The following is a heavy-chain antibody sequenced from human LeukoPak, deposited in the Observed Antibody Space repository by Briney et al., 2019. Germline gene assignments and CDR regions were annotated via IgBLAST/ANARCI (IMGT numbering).Heavy chain of an antibody. CDR2: ISTSGNTI. CDR1: GFTFRSYE. J-gene: IGHJ4*02. Sequence: GGSLRLSCAASGFTFRSYEMNWVRQAPGKGLEWVSYISTSGNTIYYADSVKGRFTISRDNAKNSLYLQMNSLRAEDTAVNYCAREFSTGWCVDHWGQGTLVTVSS. CDR3: AREFSTGWCVDH. D-gene: IGHD6-19*01. V-gene: IGHV3-48*03.